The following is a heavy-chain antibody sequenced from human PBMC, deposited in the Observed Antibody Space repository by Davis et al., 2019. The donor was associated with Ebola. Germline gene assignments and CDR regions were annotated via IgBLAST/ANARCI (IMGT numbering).Heavy chain of an antibody. CDR3: ARAGPNLYYYYGMDD. CDR1: GDSFSNYA. Sequence: ASVKVSCKASGDSFSNYAVHWMRQAPGQGLEWIGWINPGRGNTELSQRFHGRVTISSDTSAMTVYLEVSGLTSEDTAVFYCARAGPNLYYYYGMDDWGQGTTVTVSS. CDR2: INPGRGNT. V-gene: IGHV1-3*01. D-gene: IGHD2-8*02. J-gene: IGHJ6*02.